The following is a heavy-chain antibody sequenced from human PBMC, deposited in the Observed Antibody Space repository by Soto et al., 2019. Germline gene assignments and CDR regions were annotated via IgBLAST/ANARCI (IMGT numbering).Heavy chain of an antibody. J-gene: IGHJ6*02. CDR2: IYYSGST. CDR3: ARSAELWFGTYYYYYGMDV. V-gene: IGHV4-39*01. Sequence: SETLSLTCTVSGGSISSSSYYWGWIRQPPGKGLEWIGSIYYSGSTYYNPSLKSRVTISVDTSKNQFSLKLISVTAADTAVYYCARSAELWFGTYYYYYGMDVWGQGTTVTVYS. D-gene: IGHD3-10*01. CDR1: GGSISSSSYY.